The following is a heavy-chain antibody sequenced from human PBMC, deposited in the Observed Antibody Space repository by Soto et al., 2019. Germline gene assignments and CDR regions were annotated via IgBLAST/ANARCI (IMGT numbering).Heavy chain of an antibody. CDR2: INSDGSST. CDR3: ARVSYDSSGYLNWFDP. Sequence: GGSLRLSCAASGFTFSSDWMHWVRQAPGKGLGWVSRINSDGSSTSYADSVQGRFTISRDNAKNTLYMQMNSLRAEDTAVYYCARVSYDSSGYLNWFDPWGQGTLVTVSS. V-gene: IGHV3-74*01. D-gene: IGHD3-22*01. CDR1: GFTFSSDW. J-gene: IGHJ5*02.